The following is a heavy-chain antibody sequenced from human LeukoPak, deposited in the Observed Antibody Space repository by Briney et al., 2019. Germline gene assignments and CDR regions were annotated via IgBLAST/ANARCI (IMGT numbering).Heavy chain of an antibody. Sequence: PGGSLRLSCAASGFTFSSYGMHWVRQATGKGLEWVSGIGTAGDTYYPDSVKGRFTISRENAKNSLYLQMNSLRAGDTAVYYCVRGWGFDYWGQGTLVTVSS. CDR2: IGTAGDT. V-gene: IGHV3-13*04. CDR1: GFTFSSYG. D-gene: IGHD7-27*01. J-gene: IGHJ4*02. CDR3: VRGWGFDY.